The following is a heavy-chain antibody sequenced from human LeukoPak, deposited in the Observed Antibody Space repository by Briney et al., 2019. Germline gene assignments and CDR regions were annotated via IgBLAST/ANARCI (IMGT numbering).Heavy chain of an antibody. J-gene: IGHJ4*02. CDR1: GFTFSSYA. V-gene: IGHV3-23*01. D-gene: IGHD2-2*01. CDR2: ISGSGGST. Sequence: LGGSLRLSCAASGFTFSSYAMCWVRQAPGKGLEWVSAISGSGGSTYYADSVKGRFTISRDNSKNTLYLQMNSLRAEDTAVYYCAKAQIVVVPAATYYFDYWGQGTLVTVSS. CDR3: AKAQIVVVPAATYYFDY.